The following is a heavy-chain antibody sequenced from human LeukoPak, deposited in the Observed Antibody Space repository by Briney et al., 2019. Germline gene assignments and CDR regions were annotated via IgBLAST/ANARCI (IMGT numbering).Heavy chain of an antibody. CDR2: IYHSGST. D-gene: IGHD3-10*01. V-gene: IGHV4-4*02. CDR1: GGSNSSSNW. CDR3: ARDYYGSGSYYGMDV. J-gene: IGHJ6*04. Sequence: PSETLSLTCAVSGGSNSSSNWWSWVRQPPRKGLEWIGEIYHSGSTNYNPSLKSRVTISVDKSKNQFSLKLSSVTAADTAVYYCARDYYGSGSYYGMDVWGKGTTVTVSS.